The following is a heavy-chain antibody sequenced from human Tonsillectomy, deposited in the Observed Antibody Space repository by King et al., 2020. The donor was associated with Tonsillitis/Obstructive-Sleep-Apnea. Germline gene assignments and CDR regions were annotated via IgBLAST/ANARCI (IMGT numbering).Heavy chain of an antibody. CDR3: AGQTDWIGDYYYCMDV. D-gene: IGHD2-2*03. CDR2: IYYTGTT. J-gene: IGHJ6*03. V-gene: IGHV4-39*01. CDR1: GASVSSRDYY. Sequence: QLQESGPGLVKPSETLSLTCIVSGASVSSRDYYWGWIRQPPGKGLEWIGSIYYTGTTYYNPSLKSRVTISVDTSKNQFSLRLNSVTAADTADYYCAGQTDWIGDYYYCMDVWGKGTTVTVSS.